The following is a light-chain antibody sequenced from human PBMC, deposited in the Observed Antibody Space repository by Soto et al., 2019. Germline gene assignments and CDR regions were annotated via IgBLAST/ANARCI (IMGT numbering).Light chain of an antibody. V-gene: IGLV2-8*01. CDR2: QVS. Sequence: QSSLTQPPSPSGPPGQAVTISCTGNSNDVGASEYVSWYQQHPGKAPKLMIYQVSKRPSGVPDRFSGSRSGNTASLTVSGLQAEDEADYYCTSYTSSYIFVLGGGTKVTVL. CDR1: SNDVGASEY. J-gene: IGLJ1*01. CDR3: TSYTSSYIFV.